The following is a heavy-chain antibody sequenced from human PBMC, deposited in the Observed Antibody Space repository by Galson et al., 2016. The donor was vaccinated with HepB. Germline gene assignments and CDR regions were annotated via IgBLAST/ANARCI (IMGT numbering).Heavy chain of an antibody. V-gene: IGHV4-39*01. CDR1: GGSISSSSYY. CDR3: ARPSTVTTSYY. D-gene: IGHD4-11*01. Sequence: SETLSLTCTVSGGSISSSSYYWGWIRQPPGKGLEWIGSIYYSGSTYYNPSLKSRVTISVDTSKNQFSLKLSSVTAADTAVYYCARPSTVTTSYYWGQGTLVTVSS. J-gene: IGHJ4*02. CDR2: IYYSGST.